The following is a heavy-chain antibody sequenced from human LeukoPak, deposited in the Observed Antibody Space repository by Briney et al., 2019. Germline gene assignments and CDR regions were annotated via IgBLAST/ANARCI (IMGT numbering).Heavy chain of an antibody. CDR2: IIPIFGTA. Sequence: ASVKVSCKASGGTFSSYAISWVRHAPEQGLEWMGGIIPIFGTANYAQKSQGRVTITADESTSTAYIELSSLRPEDTAVYYCARDRIEMATTYFDYWGQGTLVTVSS. CDR3: ARDRIEMATTYFDY. J-gene: IGHJ4*02. V-gene: IGHV1-69*13. D-gene: IGHD5-24*01. CDR1: GGTFSSYA.